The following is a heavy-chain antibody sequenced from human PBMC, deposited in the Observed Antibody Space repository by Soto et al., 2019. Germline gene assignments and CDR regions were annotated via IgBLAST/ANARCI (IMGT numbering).Heavy chain of an antibody. CDR1: GGSFSGYD. CDR2: INHSGST. D-gene: IGHD3-10*01. Sequence: SETLSLTCAVYGGSFSGYDWSWIRQPPGKGLEWIGEINHSGSTNYNPSLKSRVTISVDTSKNQFSLKLSSVTAADTAVYYCASIGSGSSYLDYWGQGTLVTVSS. CDR3: ASIGSGSSYLDY. J-gene: IGHJ4*02. V-gene: IGHV4-34*01.